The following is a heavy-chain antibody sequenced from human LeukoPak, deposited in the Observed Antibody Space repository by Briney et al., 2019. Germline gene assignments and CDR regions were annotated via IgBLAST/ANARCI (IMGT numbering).Heavy chain of an antibody. CDR1: GGSISSGGYS. V-gene: IGHV4-31*03. Sequence: SQTLSLTCTVSGGSISSGGYSWSWIRQHPGKGLEWIGYIYYSGSTYYNPSLKSRVTISVDTSKNQFSLKLSSVTAADTAVYYCARGKIVVVPAAIKVWGQGTLVTVSS. D-gene: IGHD2-2*01. CDR2: IYYSGST. J-gene: IGHJ4*02. CDR3: ARGKIVVVPAAIKV.